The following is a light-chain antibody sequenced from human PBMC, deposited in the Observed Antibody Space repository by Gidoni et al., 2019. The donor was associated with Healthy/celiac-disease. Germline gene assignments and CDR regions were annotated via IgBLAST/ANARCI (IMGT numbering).Light chain of an antibody. Sequence: QSVLTQPPSASGTPGQRVTISWSGNIPNIGSNTVNWYPQLPGTAPKLLIYSNNQRPAGVPDRFSGSKSGTSASLAISGLQSEDEADYYCAAWDDSLNVPLWVFGGGTKLTVL. V-gene: IGLV1-44*01. J-gene: IGLJ3*02. CDR1: IPNIGSNT. CDR2: SNN. CDR3: AAWDDSLNVPLWV.